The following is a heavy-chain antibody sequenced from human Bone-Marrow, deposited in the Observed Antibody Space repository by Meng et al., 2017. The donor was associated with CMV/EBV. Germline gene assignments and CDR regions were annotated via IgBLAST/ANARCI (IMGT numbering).Heavy chain of an antibody. V-gene: IGHV1-18*01. CDR2: ISAYNGNT. CDR3: ARAARYYYGMDV. Sequence: ASVKVSCKASGYTFSSYTISWVRQAPGQGLEWMGWISAYNGNTNYAQKLQGRVTMTTDTSTSTAYMELRSLRSDDTAVYYCARAARYYYGMDVWGQGTTVTVSS. CDR1: GYTFSSYT. J-gene: IGHJ6*02.